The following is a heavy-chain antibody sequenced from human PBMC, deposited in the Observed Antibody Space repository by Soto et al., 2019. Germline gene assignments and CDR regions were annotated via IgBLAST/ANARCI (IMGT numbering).Heavy chain of an antibody. D-gene: IGHD6-19*01. CDR1: GFTFSSYA. CDR3: AAGYSSGWTFDY. J-gene: IGHJ4*02. V-gene: IGHV3-23*01. Sequence: GGSLRLSCAASGFTFSSYAMSWVRQAPGKGLEWVSAISGSGGSTYYADSVKGRFTISRDNSKNTLYLQMNSLRAEDTAVYYCAAGYSSGWTFDYWGKGTLVTVSS. CDR2: ISGSGGST.